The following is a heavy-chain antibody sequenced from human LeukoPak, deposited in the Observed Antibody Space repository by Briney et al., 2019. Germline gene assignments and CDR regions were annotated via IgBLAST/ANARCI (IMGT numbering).Heavy chain of an antibody. CDR2: IYDGGHT. V-gene: IGHV3-66*02. D-gene: IGHD3-22*01. CDR1: GFAVSNNY. J-gene: IGHJ5*02. Sequence: QTGGSLRLSCAASGFAVSNNYMSWVRQAPGKGLEWVAVIYDGGHTDYADSVKGRFTISRDSSKNTLYLQMNSLRPEDTAEYYCARARCDTCGYGSWGQGTLVTVSS. CDR3: ARARCDTCGYGS.